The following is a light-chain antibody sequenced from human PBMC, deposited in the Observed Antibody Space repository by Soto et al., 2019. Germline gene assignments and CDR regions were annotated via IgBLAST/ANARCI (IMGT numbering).Light chain of an antibody. CDR3: QQYNSYLWT. Sequence: DIQMTQSPSTLSASVGDRVTITCRASQSISSWLAWYQQKPGKAPKLLIYKAASLESGVPSRFSGSGCGTEFTITISSLQPDDFATYYCQQYNSYLWTFGQGTKVEIK. V-gene: IGKV1-5*03. J-gene: IGKJ1*01. CDR2: KAA. CDR1: QSISSW.